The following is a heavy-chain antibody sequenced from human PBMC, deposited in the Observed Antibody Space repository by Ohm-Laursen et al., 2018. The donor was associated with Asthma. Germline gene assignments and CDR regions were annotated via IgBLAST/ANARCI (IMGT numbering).Heavy chain of an antibody. CDR3: ASQMTTVTTPFDY. CDR2: ISGSGGST. V-gene: IGHV3-23*01. D-gene: IGHD4-17*01. Sequence: SLRLSCAASGFTFSSYAMSWVRQAPGKGLGWVSAISGSGGSTYYADSVKGRFTISRDNSKNTLYLQMISLRAGDTAIYYCASQMTTVTTPFDYWGQGTLVTVSS. CDR1: GFTFSSYA. J-gene: IGHJ4*02.